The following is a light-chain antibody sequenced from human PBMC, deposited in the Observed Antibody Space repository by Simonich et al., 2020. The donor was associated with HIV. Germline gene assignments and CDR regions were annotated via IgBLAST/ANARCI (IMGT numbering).Light chain of an antibody. Sequence: IVLTQSPDCLAVSLGERAPINCKSSQSVLYSSNNKNYLTWYQQKPGQPPKLLIYWASTRQSGVPGRFSGSGSGTDFTLTISRLQAEDVAVYYCQQFYSAPLTFGGGTKVEIK. V-gene: IGKV4-1*01. CDR2: WAS. J-gene: IGKJ4*01. CDR3: QQFYSAPLT. CDR1: QSVLYSSNNKNY.